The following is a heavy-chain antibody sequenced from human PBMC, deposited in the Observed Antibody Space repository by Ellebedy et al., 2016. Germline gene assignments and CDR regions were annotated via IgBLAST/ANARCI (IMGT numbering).Heavy chain of an antibody. CDR3: ARDKGAGYCSGGTCYSFDY. CDR2: TSYDGSDK. Sequence: GGSLRLSCAASGFIFSSYAMHWVRQAPGKGLEWVAVTSYDGSDKYHADSVKGRFTISRDNSKNTVYLQMNSLRAEDTAVYYCARDKGAGYCSGGTCYSFDYWGQGTLVTVSS. J-gene: IGHJ4*02. V-gene: IGHV3-30*04. CDR1: GFIFSSYA. D-gene: IGHD2-15*01.